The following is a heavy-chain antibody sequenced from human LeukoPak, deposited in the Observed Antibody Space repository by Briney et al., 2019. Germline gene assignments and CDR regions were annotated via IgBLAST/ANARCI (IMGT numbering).Heavy chain of an antibody. CDR1: GFTFSSYW. CDR2: INTDGGST. D-gene: IGHD2-15*01. CDR3: ARRGGSNRLFDY. J-gene: IGHJ4*02. V-gene: IGHV3-74*01. Sequence: GGSLRLSCAASGFTFSSYWMHWVRQAPGKGLLWVSRINTDGGSTAYADSVRGRFSISRDNARKTLFLQLNSLRAEDTAVYYCARRGGSNRLFDYWGQGTLVTVSS.